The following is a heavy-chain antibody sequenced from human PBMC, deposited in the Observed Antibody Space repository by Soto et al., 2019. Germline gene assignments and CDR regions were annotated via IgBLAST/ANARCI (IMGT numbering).Heavy chain of an antibody. CDR2: IYYSGST. V-gene: IGHV4-59*01. J-gene: IGHJ5*02. Sequence: SETLSLTCTVSGGSISSYYWSWIRQPPGKGLEWIGYIYYSGSTNYNPSLKSRVTISVDTSKNQFSLKLSSVTAADTAVYYCERAIRFCSGGSCPTEWFYPWGRGTPVTVS. CDR3: ERAIRFCSGGSCPTEWFYP. CDR1: GGSISSYY. D-gene: IGHD2-15*01.